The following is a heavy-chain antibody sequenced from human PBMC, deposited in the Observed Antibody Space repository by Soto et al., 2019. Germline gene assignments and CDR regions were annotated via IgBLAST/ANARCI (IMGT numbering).Heavy chain of an antibody. Sequence: GGSLRLSCAASGFTFDDYVMHWVRQAPGKGLEWVSGISWNSGSIGYADSVKGRFTISRDNAKNSLYLQMNSLRAEDTAVYYCAREPGVSGGWYVDYWGQGTLVTVSS. CDR1: GFTFDDYV. CDR3: AREPGVSGGWYVDY. V-gene: IGHV3-9*01. CDR2: ISWNSGSI. D-gene: IGHD6-19*01. J-gene: IGHJ4*02.